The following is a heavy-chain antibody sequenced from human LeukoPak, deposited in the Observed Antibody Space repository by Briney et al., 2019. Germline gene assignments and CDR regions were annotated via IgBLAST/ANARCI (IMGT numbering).Heavy chain of an antibody. J-gene: IGHJ4*02. CDR3: ARQATIAVAEFDY. Sequence: GESLKISCKGSGYSFTSYWIGWVRQMPGKGLEWRGIIYPGGSDNRYSPSFQGQVTISADKSISTAYLQWSSLKASDTAMYYCARQATIAVAEFDYWGQGTLVTVSS. V-gene: IGHV5-51*01. D-gene: IGHD6-19*01. CDR1: GYSFTSYW. CDR2: IYPGGSDN.